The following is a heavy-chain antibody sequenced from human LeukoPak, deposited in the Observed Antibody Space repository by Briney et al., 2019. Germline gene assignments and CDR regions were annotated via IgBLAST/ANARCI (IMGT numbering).Heavy chain of an antibody. CDR2: IVGGDGGT. V-gene: IGHV3-23*01. CDR3: ARGALYHMDV. CDR1: GFPISTNG. Sequence: GGSLRLSCAASGFPISTNGMSWVRQAPGKGLEWVSGIVGGDGGTYYADSVKGRSIISRDNSKNTLYVQMNSLRAEDTAVYYCARGALYHMDVWGKGTTVTISS. J-gene: IGHJ6*03.